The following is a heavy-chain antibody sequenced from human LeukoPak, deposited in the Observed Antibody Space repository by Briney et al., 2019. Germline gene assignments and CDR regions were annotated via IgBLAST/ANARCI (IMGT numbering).Heavy chain of an antibody. CDR3: ARDAQRGFDDSNSLEY. CDR2: IWSDGTNQ. D-gene: IGHD4-11*01. Sequence: GGSLRLSCAAAGFTFNHYGMHWVRQAPGKGLEWVAVIWSDGTNQYYADSVKGRFTISRDDSGNSVYLQMNSLRPEDTGVYYCARDAQRGFDDSNSLEYWGQGTQVSVST. V-gene: IGHV3-33*08. CDR1: GFTFNHYG. J-gene: IGHJ4*02.